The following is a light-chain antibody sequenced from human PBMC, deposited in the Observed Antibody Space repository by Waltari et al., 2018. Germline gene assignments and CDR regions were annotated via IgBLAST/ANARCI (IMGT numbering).Light chain of an antibody. J-gene: IGKJ1*01. Sequence: EIVLTHSPGTLSLSPGERATISCRASQSVSPYLAWYQQKPGQAPRLLIYHASSRATGIPDRFSGSGSGTDFSLTISRLEPEDFAVYYCQHYLRLPATFGQGTKVEIK. CDR1: QSVSPY. V-gene: IGKV3-20*01. CDR3: QHYLRLPAT. CDR2: HAS.